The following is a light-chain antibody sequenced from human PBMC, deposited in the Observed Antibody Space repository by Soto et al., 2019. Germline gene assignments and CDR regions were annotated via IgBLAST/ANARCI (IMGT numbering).Light chain of an antibody. CDR2: TAS. CDR1: QDISRW. V-gene: IGKV1D-12*01. CDR3: QQVNSLPLT. J-gene: IGKJ4*01. Sequence: DIQMTQSPSSVSASVGDRVTITCRASQDISRWLAWYQQKPGKAPKLLIYTASTLETGVPLRFSGSGSGTDFTLTITILQPEDFATYFCQQVNSLPLTFGGGTKVEI.